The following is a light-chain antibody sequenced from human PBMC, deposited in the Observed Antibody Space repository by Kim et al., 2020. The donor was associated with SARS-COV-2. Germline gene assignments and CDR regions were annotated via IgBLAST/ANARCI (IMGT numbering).Light chain of an antibody. V-gene: IGKV1-8*01. CDR2: DAS. J-gene: IGKJ4*01. CDR3: QQYYTYPLS. Sequence: AIWMTQSPSSLSASAGDRVTITCRASQAVSGYLAWYQQKPGKAPTLLIYDASTLQSGVPSRFSGSGSGTDYTLTISHLQSEDFATYYCQQYYTYPLSCGGGTKVDIK. CDR1: QAVSGY.